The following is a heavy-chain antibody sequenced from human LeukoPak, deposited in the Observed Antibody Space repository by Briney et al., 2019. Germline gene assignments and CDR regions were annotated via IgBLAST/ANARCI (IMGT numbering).Heavy chain of an antibody. D-gene: IGHD2-2*01. Sequence: GASVKVSCKASGYTFTGYYMHWVRQAPGQGLEWMGWINPNSGGTNYAQKFQGGVTMTRDTSISTAYMELSRLRSDDTAVYYCARGARYCSSTSCYPVDYWGQGTLVTVSS. J-gene: IGHJ4*02. V-gene: IGHV1-2*02. CDR2: INPNSGGT. CDR1: GYTFTGYY. CDR3: ARGARYCSSTSCYPVDY.